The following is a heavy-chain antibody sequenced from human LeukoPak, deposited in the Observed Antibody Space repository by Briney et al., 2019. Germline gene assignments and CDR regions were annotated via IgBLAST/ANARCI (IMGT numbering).Heavy chain of an antibody. CDR1: GFTFSDYY. D-gene: IGHD3-16*01. CDR2: IYSGGGT. Sequence: PGGSLRLSCAASGFTFSDYYMTWVRQAPGKGLEWVSVIYSGGGTYYADSVKGRFTISRDNSKNTLYLQMNSLRAEDTAIYYCAKYWGESWGQGTLVTVSS. J-gene: IGHJ1*01. CDR3: AKYWGES. V-gene: IGHV3-66*01.